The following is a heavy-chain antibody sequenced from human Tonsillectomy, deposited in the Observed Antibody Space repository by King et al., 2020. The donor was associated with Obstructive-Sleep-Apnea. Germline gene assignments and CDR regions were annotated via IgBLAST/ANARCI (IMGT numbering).Heavy chain of an antibody. D-gene: IGHD5-12*01. CDR3: ARLGSGYLFDY. V-gene: IGHV4-59*08. Sequence: QLQESGPGLVKPSETLSRTCTVSDGSISSYYWSWIRQPPGKGLEWIGYIYYSETTNYNPSLKSRVTISMDTSKNQFSLRLSSVTAADTAVYYCARLGSGYLFDYWGQGALVTVSS. CDR1: DGSISSYY. J-gene: IGHJ4*02. CDR2: IYYSETT.